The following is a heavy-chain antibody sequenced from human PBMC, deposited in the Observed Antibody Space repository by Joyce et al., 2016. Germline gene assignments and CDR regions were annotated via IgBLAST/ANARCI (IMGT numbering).Heavy chain of an antibody. Sequence: QVQLVQSGSEVKRPGSSVRISCQASGYNFAAYYIQWVRQAPGQGLEWMGIINPRGDSTRYSRKCQGRVTLTSDRSTSSVYMDLSSLASEDTAIYYCARTFVPTAGSGYHPLEYWGQGTLVTVSS. J-gene: IGHJ1*01. V-gene: IGHV1-46*01. CDR1: GYNFAAYY. CDR2: INPRGDST. D-gene: IGHD6-13*01. CDR3: ARTFVPTAGSGYHPLEY.